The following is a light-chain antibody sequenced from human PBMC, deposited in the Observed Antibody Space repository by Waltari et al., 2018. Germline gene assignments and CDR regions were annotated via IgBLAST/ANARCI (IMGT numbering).Light chain of an antibody. CDR1: QNVGKY. CDR2: HAL. CDR3: QKYVTLPAT. J-gene: IGKJ1*01. Sequence: EFLLTQSPGTVSVSPGEGVTLSCRASQNVGKYLAWYQHRPGQPPRLLIYHALNRAIGILDRFSGSGSGTDFSLTISRLEPEDFAVYYCQKYVTLPATFGQGTKVEIK. V-gene: IGKV3-20*01.